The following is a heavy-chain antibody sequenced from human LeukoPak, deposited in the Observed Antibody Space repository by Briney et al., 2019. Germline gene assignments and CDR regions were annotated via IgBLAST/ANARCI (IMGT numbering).Heavy chain of an antibody. Sequence: QPGGSLRLSCAVSGFTVSSNYMSWVRQAPGKGLEWVSVLYNGGNTYYADSVKGRFTVSRDNSKNTLYPQMNSLRAEDTAVYYCARYDGGSGPFDYWGQGTLVTVSS. V-gene: IGHV3-53*01. J-gene: IGHJ4*02. CDR3: ARYDGGSGPFDY. CDR2: LYNGGNT. D-gene: IGHD3-10*01. CDR1: GFTVSSNY.